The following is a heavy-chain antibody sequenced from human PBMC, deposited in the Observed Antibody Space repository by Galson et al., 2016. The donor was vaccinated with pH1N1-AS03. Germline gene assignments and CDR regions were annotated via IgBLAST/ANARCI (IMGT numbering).Heavy chain of an antibody. CDR1: GYTFTTNV. Sequence: SVKVSCKASGYTFTTNVLHWVRQAPGQRLEWMGWINAGNGNTKYSREFQGRLTITRDTSASTAYMELTRLRSDDTAVYFCSRESESYSNTMAFDIWGQGAMVTVSS. CDR3: SRESESYSNTMAFDI. CDR2: INAGNGNT. V-gene: IGHV1-3*01. D-gene: IGHD3-10*01. J-gene: IGHJ3*02.